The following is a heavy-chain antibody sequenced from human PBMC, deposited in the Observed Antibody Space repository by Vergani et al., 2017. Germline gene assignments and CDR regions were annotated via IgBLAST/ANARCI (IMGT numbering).Heavy chain of an antibody. CDR2: IIPNSGGT. CDR3: ARVPQGGKESSSSEAFDI. J-gene: IGHJ3*02. D-gene: IGHD6-6*01. V-gene: IGHV1-2*02. CDR1: GGTFSSYA. Sequence: QVQLVQSGAEVKKPGSSVKVSCKASGGTFSSYAISWVRPAPGQGLEWMGRIIPNSGGTNYAQKVQGRVTMTRDTSISTAYMELSRLRSDDTPVYDCARVPQGGKESSSSEAFDIWGQGTMVTVS.